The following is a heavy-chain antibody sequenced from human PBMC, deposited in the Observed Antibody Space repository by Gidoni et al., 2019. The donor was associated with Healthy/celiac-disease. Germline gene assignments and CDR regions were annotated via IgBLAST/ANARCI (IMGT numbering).Heavy chain of an antibody. Sequence: QVQLQESGPGLVKPSETLSLTCPFSGGSISSYYWSWIRQPPGKGLEWIGYIYYSGSTNYNPSLKSRVTISVDTSKNQFSLKLSSVTAADTAVYYCASRTPNHDAFDIWGQGTMVTVSS. D-gene: IGHD2-8*01. J-gene: IGHJ3*02. V-gene: IGHV4-59*01. CDR3: ASRTPNHDAFDI. CDR1: GGSISSYY. CDR2: IYYSGST.